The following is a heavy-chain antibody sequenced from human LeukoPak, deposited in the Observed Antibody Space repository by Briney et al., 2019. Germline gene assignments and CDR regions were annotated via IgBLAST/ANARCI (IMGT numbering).Heavy chain of an antibody. CDR3: ARVGKDCIMTRCQRHFDY. Sequence: SGGSLRLSCAASGFTFSTYGMSWVRQAPGKGLEWISFMSSSGSIVYYAESVRGRFTISRDNAKNALYVQMNSLRADDTAVYYCARVGKDCIMTRCQRHFDYWGQGTLVTVSS. CDR1: GFTFSTYG. D-gene: IGHD3-16*01. V-gene: IGHV3-48*03. J-gene: IGHJ4*02. CDR2: MSSSGSIV.